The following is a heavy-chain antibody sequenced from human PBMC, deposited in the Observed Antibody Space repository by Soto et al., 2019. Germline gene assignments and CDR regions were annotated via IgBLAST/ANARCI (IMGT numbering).Heavy chain of an antibody. V-gene: IGHV1-46*01. CDR3: ARVLIPYLGSGWYGGRNPSTARDY. Sequence: GASVKVSCKASGYTFTSYYMHWVRQAPGQGLEWMGIINPSGGSTSYAQKFQGRVTMTRDTSTSTVYMELSSLRSEDTAVYYCARVLIPYLGSGWYGGRNPSTARDYWGQGTLVTVSS. J-gene: IGHJ4*02. CDR2: INPSGGST. CDR1: GYTFTSYY. D-gene: IGHD6-19*01.